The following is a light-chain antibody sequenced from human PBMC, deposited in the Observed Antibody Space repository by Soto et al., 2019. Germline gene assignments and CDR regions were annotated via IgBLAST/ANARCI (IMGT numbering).Light chain of an antibody. CDR1: QSVTSN. Sequence: EIVLTQSPATLSLSPGERATLSCRASQSVTSNLAWYQQKPGQAPRLLIYDASNRATGIPARFSGSGSGTDFTLTISSLEPEDFAVYCCQQRNNWPTFGHGTKVDIK. V-gene: IGKV3-11*01. CDR3: QQRNNWPT. CDR2: DAS. J-gene: IGKJ3*01.